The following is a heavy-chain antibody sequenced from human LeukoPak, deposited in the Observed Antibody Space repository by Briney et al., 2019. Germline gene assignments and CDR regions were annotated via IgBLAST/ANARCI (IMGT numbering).Heavy chain of an antibody. CDR1: GFSFSSHW. Sequence: GGSLRLSCAASGFSFSSHWMHWVRRAPGKGLVWVSYISSSSTTRYYADSVKGRFTISRDNAKNSLYLQMNSLRDEDSAMYHCARDPHIAAAGTIFDYWGQGTLVTVSS. CDR3: ARDPHIAAAGTIFDY. D-gene: IGHD6-13*01. CDR2: ISSSSTTR. V-gene: IGHV3-48*02. J-gene: IGHJ4*02.